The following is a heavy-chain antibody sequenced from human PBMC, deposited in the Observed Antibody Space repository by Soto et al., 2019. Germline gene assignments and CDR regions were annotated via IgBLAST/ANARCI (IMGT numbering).Heavy chain of an antibody. V-gene: IGHV3-33*01. J-gene: IGHJ4*02. D-gene: IGHD5-12*01. CDR3: ARDLHSGHDY. CDR2: IWYDGSNK. CDR1: GFTFSRYS. Sequence: GRSLRLSYAASGFTFSRYSMHWVRQAPGKGLESVAVIWYDGSNKYYADSGKGRFTISRDNSKTTLYLQMNSLRDEDTAVYYCARDLHSGHDYWGQGTLVTVSS.